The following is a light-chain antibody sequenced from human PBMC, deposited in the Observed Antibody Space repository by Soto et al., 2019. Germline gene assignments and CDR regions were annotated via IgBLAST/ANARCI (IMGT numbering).Light chain of an antibody. CDR3: QQYYSYPLT. CDR1: QGISSY. CDR2: AAS. J-gene: IGKJ4*01. V-gene: IGKV1-9*01. Sequence: DIQLTQSPSFLSASVGDRVTITCRASQGISSYLAWYQKKPGKAPKLLIYAASTLQSGVPSRFRGSGSGTDFTLTISCLQSEDFETYYCQQYYSYPLTFGGGTKVDIK.